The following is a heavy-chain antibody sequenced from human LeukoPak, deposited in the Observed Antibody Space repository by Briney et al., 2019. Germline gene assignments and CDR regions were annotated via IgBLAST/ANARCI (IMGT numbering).Heavy chain of an antibody. CDR1: GFTFSSYG. J-gene: IGHJ4*02. Sequence: GRSLRLSCAASGFTFSSYGTHWVRQAPGKGLEWLSYISSSSSTIYYADSVKGRFTISRDNAKNSLYLQMNTLRAEDTAFYYCARGPISGYGSGNYYNSLWGQGTLVTVSS. CDR3: ARGPISGYGSGNYYNSL. CDR2: ISSSSSTI. D-gene: IGHD3-10*01. V-gene: IGHV3-48*04.